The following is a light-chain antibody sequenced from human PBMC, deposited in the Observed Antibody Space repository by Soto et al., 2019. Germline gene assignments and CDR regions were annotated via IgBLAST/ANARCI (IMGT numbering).Light chain of an antibody. CDR2: VAS. V-gene: IGKV1-39*01. J-gene: IGKJ4*01. CDR3: QQSSSTPQT. Sequence: DIQITQSPSSLSAFVGDRVTITCRSSQSISSYLSWYQQKPGKAPKLLINVASTLQSGVPSRFSGSGSGTDFTLAISSLQPEDFATYYCQQSSSTPQTFGGGTKVDI. CDR1: QSISSY.